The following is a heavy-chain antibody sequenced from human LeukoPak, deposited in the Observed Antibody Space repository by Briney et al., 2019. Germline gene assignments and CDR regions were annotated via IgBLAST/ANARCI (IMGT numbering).Heavy chain of an antibody. CDR3: AKSDSSGWNDAFDI. J-gene: IGHJ3*02. V-gene: IGHV3-74*01. CDR1: GFTFSSYW. CDR2: INSDGSST. D-gene: IGHD6-19*01. Sequence: PGGSLRLSCAASGFTFSSYWMHWVRQAPGKGLVWVSRINSDGSSTSYADSVKGRFTISRDNSKNSLYLQMNSLRTEDTALYYCAKSDSSGWNDAFDIWGQGTMVTVSS.